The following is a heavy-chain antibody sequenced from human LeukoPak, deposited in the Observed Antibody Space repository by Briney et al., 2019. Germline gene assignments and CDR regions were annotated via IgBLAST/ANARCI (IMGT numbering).Heavy chain of an antibody. Sequence: PGGSLRLSCAASGFTVSSYSMNWVRQAPGKGLEWVSYISSISSSSTYYADSVKGRFTISRDNSKNTLYLQMKSLRAEDTAVYYCAKGGGYEAQYYYYYLDVWGKGTTVTISS. CDR1: GFTVSSYS. V-gene: IGHV3-48*01. CDR2: ISSISSSST. J-gene: IGHJ6*03. D-gene: IGHD5-12*01. CDR3: AKGGGYEAQYYYYYLDV.